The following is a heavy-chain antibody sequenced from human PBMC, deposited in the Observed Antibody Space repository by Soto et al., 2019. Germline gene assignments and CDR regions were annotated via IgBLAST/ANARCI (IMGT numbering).Heavy chain of an antibody. Sequence: DVQLLESGGGLVQPGGSLRLSCAASGFPFSSYAMTWVRQTPGQGLQWVSSISGSGGRTYYADAVKGRFTISRDNSKNTLYRQMNGLRADDTAVYYCAKVYVVRFLETPTPFDHWGQGTLVTVSS. CDR1: GFPFSSYA. V-gene: IGHV3-23*01. J-gene: IGHJ4*02. D-gene: IGHD3-3*01. CDR3: AKVYVVRFLETPTPFDH. CDR2: ISGSGGRT.